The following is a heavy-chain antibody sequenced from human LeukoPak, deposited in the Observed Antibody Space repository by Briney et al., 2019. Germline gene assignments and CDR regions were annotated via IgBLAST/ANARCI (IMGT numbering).Heavy chain of an antibody. Sequence: SETLSLTCTVSGGSISSYYWTWIRQPPGKGLEWIGYIYYSGSTNYNPSLKSRVTMSVDTSKNQFSLRLSSVTAADTAVYYCARVTGYMTEDYFDYWGQGTLITVSS. D-gene: IGHD6-13*01. J-gene: IGHJ4*02. CDR1: GGSISSYY. CDR2: IYYSGST. V-gene: IGHV4-59*01. CDR3: ARVTGYMTEDYFDY.